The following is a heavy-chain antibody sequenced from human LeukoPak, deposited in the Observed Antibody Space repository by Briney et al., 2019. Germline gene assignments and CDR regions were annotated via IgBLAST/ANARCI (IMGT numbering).Heavy chain of an antibody. Sequence: SETLSLTCTVPGGPLSSSRYYWGWIRQPPGKGLEWIGSIYYSGSTYYNPSLKSRVTISVDTSKNQFSLKLSSVTAADTAVYYCAVRAAAAPFGYWGQGTLVTVSS. J-gene: IGHJ4*02. D-gene: IGHD6-13*01. CDR3: AVRAAAAPFGY. V-gene: IGHV4-39*01. CDR2: IYYSGST. CDR1: GGPLSSSRYY.